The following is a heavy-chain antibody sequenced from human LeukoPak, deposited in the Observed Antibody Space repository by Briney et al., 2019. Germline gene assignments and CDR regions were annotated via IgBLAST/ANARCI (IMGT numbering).Heavy chain of an antibody. J-gene: IGHJ4*02. Sequence: PGGSLRLSCAASGFTFSSYSMIWVRQAPGKGLEGVSSISSSSYIYYADSVKGRFTISRDNAKNSLYLQMNSLRAEDTAVYYCASYTVGATSWYWGQGTLVTVSS. CDR2: ISSSSYI. CDR1: GFTFSSYS. V-gene: IGHV3-21*04. CDR3: ASYTVGATSWY. D-gene: IGHD1-26*01.